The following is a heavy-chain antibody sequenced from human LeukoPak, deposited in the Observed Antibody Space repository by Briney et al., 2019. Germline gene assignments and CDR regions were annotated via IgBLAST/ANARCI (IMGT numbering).Heavy chain of an antibody. V-gene: IGHV3-7*01. CDR3: ARAEEGYCSGGSCYGPSDY. J-gene: IGHJ4*02. D-gene: IGHD2-15*01. Sequence: GGSLRLSCAVSGFSFSQYWMSWVRQGPGKGLEWVANIKPDGSEKYYVDSVKGRFSISRDNSKNTLYLQMNSLRAEDTAVYYCARAEEGYCSGGSCYGPSDYWGQGTLVTVSS. CDR1: GFSFSQYW. CDR2: IKPDGSEK.